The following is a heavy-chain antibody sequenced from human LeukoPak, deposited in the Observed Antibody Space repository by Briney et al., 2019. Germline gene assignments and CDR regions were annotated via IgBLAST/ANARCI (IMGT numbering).Heavy chain of an antibody. CDR3: ARDRYSYGLNLIDY. CDR1: GFNFASHW. V-gene: IGHV3-74*01. CDR2: INSGGSGT. Sequence: PGGSLRLSCAASGFNFASHWMHWVRQTPGKGLVWVSRINSGGSGTSYADSVKGRFTISRDNSKNTLYLQMNSLRAEDTAVYYCARDRYSYGLNLIDYWGQGTLVTVSS. J-gene: IGHJ4*02. D-gene: IGHD5-18*01.